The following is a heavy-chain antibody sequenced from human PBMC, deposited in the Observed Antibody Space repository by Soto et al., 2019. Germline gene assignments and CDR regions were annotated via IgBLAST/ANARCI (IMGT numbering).Heavy chain of an antibody. D-gene: IGHD3-3*01. CDR3: AKDSVDGVVISGAGAFDI. Sequence: EVQLVESGGGLVQPGRSLRLSCAASGFTFDDYAMHWVRQAPGKGLEWVSGISWNSGSIGYADSVKGRFTISRDNAKNSLYLQMNSLRAEDTALYYCAKDSVDGVVISGAGAFDIWGQGTMVTVSS. CDR1: GFTFDDYA. J-gene: IGHJ3*02. V-gene: IGHV3-9*01. CDR2: ISWNSGSI.